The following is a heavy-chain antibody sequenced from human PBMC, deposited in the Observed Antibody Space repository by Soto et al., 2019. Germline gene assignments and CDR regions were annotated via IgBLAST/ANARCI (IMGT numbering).Heavy chain of an antibody. CDR1: GYTFTSYD. CDR3: ARSAVPERIIVVVPAAIREVRFDP. CDR2: MNPNSGNT. D-gene: IGHD2-2*01. J-gene: IGHJ5*02. V-gene: IGHV1-8*01. Sequence: ASVKVSCKASGYTFTSYDINWLRQSTGQGLEWMGWMNPNSGNTGYAQKFQGRVTMTRNTSISTAYMELSSLRSEDTAVYYCARSAVPERIIVVVPAAIREVRFDPWGQGTLVTVSS.